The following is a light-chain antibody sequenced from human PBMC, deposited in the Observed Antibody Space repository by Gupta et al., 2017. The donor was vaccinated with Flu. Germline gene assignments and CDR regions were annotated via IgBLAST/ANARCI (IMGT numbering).Light chain of an antibody. V-gene: IGLV1-44*01. CDR3: AAWDDNLKGWV. CDR1: SSNIGSNS. CDR2: NNN. J-gene: IGLJ3*02. Sequence: QSVLTQPPSASATPGQRVTISCSGSSSNIGSNSVNWYQQLPGAAPKLLIYNNNHRPSGVPDRCSGSKSGTSASLAVRGLQSEDEADYHCAAWDDNLKGWVFGGGTKLTVL.